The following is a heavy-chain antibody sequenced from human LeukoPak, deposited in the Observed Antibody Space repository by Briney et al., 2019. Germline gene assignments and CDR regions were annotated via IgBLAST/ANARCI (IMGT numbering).Heavy chain of an antibody. CDR1: GGSISSYY. J-gene: IGHJ6*03. Sequence: SETLSLTCTVSGGSISSYYWSWIRQPPGKGLEWIGYIYYSGSTNYNPSLKSRVTISVDTSKNQFSLKLSSVTAADTAMYYCARHVMYDSSGLGHHYLDVWGKGTTVTVSS. CDR3: ARHVMYDSSGLGHHYLDV. V-gene: IGHV4-59*01. D-gene: IGHD3-22*01. CDR2: IYYSGST.